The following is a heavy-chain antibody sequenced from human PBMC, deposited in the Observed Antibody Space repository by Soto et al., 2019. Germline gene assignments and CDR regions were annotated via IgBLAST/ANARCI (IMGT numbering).Heavy chain of an antibody. Sequence: GASVKVSCKASGYTFTSYAISCVRQAPGQGLEWMGGIIPIFGTANYAQKFQGRVTITAVESTSTAYMELSSLRFEDTAVYYCARDPAGLGSFDIWGQGTMVTVSS. CDR1: GYTFTSYA. CDR2: IIPIFGTA. CDR3: ARDPAGLGSFDI. D-gene: IGHD3-16*01. V-gene: IGHV1-69*13. J-gene: IGHJ3*02.